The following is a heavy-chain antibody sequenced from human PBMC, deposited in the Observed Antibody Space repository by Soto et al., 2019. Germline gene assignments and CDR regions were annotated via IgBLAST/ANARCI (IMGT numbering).Heavy chain of an antibody. V-gene: IGHV3-48*02. CDR2: ISSSSSTI. D-gene: IGHD6-19*01. CDR1: GFTFSSYS. J-gene: IGHJ4*02. Sequence: GGSLRLSCAASGFTFSSYSMNWVRQAPGKGLEWVSYISSSSSTIYYADSVKGRFTISRDNAKNSLYLQMNSLRDEDTAVYYCARATHSPFLAVRYYFDYCGQGTLVTVSA. CDR3: ARATHSPFLAVRYYFDY.